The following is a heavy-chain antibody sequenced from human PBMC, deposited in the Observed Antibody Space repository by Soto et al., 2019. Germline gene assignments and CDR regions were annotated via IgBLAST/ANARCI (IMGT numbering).Heavy chain of an antibody. CDR3: ARQDYGSGSYPDY. V-gene: IGHV3-30-3*01. J-gene: IGHJ4*02. D-gene: IGHD3-10*01. Sequence: QVQLVESGGGVVQPGRSLRLSCAASGFTFSSYAMHWVRQAPGTGLEWVAVISYDGGNKYYADSVKGRFTISRDNSKSTLYLQINSLRAEDTAVYYCARQDYGSGSYPDYWGQGTLVTVAS. CDR1: GFTFSSYA. CDR2: ISYDGGNK.